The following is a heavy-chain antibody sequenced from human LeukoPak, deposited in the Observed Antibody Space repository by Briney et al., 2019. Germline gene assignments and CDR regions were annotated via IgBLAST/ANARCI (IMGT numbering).Heavy chain of an antibody. CDR2: IKQDGSEK. V-gene: IGHV3-7*01. D-gene: IGHD6-19*01. CDR1: GFIFSDYW. CDR3: ARDGGSGWNPNFDY. Sequence: GGSLRLSCAASGFIFSDYWMSWVRQTPGKGLEWVAIIKQDGSEKYYVDSVKGRFTISRDNAKNSLYPQMNSLRVEDTAVYYCARDGGSGWNPNFDYWGQGTLVTVSS. J-gene: IGHJ4*02.